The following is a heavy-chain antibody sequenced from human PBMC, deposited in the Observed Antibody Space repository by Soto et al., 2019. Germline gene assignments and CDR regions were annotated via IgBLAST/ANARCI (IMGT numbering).Heavy chain of an antibody. CDR1: GFTFSSYG. V-gene: IGHV3-30*18. D-gene: IGHD6-19*01. CDR2: ISYDGSNK. Sequence: QVQLVESGGGVVQPGRSLRLSCAASGFTFSSYGMHWVRQAPGKGLEWVAVISYDGSNKYYVDSVKGRFTISRDNSKYALYLQMNRRRAEDTAVYYCAKDIGSKAGAVTWLDYCGQGTLVTV. J-gene: IGHJ4*02. CDR3: AKDIGSKAGAVTWLDY.